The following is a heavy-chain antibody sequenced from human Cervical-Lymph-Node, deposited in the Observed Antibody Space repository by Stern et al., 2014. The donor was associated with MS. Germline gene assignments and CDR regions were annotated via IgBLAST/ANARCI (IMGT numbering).Heavy chain of an antibody. CDR3: ARQRYFDY. CDR2: IFPGGSDI. CDR1: GYTFTSYW. Sequence: EVQLVESGPEVKRPGESLKISCQASGYTFTSYWIGWVRQMPGKGLEWIAIIFPGGSDIRYSPSFQGQVTISPDKPSSTAYLQWNNLKASDTAIYYCARQRYFDYWGQGTLVTVSS. V-gene: IGHV5-51*01. J-gene: IGHJ4*02.